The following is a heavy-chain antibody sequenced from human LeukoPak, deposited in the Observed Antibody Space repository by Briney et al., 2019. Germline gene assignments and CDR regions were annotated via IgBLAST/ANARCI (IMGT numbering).Heavy chain of an antibody. CDR3: EKGLSSGWNLKGIDY. CDR2: ISGSGGST. V-gene: IGHV3-23*01. CDR1: GVTFSSYA. J-gene: IGHJ4*02. Sequence: PGGSLRLSCAASGVTFSSYAMSWVRQAPGKGLEWVSSISGSGGSTYYADSEKGRFTISRDNSRDNSKNTVYLQMNSLNAEDTDVYYCEKGLSSGWNLKGIDYWGQGTLVTVSS. D-gene: IGHD6-19*01.